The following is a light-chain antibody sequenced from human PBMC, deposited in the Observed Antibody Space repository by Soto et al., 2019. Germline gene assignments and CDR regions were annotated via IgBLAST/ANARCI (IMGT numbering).Light chain of an antibody. Sequence: EIVMTQSPATLSVSPGERATLSCMASQSVSTTLAGYQQKPGQSPRLLIYGASTRATGIPARFSGSGSETEFTLTISSLQSEDFAVYYCQQYTNWPPYTFGQGTTLEIK. CDR1: QSVSTT. CDR2: GAS. V-gene: IGKV3-15*01. CDR3: QQYTNWPPYT. J-gene: IGKJ2*01.